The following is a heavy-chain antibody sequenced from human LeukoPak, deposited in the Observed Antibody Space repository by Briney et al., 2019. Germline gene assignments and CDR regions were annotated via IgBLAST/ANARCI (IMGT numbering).Heavy chain of an antibody. CDR1: GDSITTNSYW. CDR2: IYSSGNS. CDR3: ARRGIWDLQIGNWFDP. J-gene: IGHJ5*02. Sequence: SETLSLTCSISGDSITTNSYWWGWIRQSPGKGLEWIGSIYSSGNSYYNPSLKTRATISPDTSKNQYSLRLTSVTAADTAIYYCARRGIWDLQIGNWFDPRGQAILVIVSS. D-gene: IGHD3-16*01. V-gene: IGHV4-39*01.